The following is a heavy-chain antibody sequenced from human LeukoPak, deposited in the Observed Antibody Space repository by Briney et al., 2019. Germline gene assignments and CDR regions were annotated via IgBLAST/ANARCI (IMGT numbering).Heavy chain of an antibody. Sequence: DSVKGHFTISRDNSKNTLYLQMNSLRAEDTAVYYCARDYYDSSGYYGYWGQGTLVTVSS. V-gene: IGHV3-30*01. J-gene: IGHJ4*02. CDR3: ARDYYDSSGYYGY. D-gene: IGHD3-22*01.